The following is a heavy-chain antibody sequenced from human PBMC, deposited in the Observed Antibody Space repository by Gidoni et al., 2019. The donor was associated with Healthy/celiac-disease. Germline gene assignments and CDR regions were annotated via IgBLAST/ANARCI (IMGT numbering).Heavy chain of an antibody. CDR1: GGSISSGGYY. CDR2: IYYSGST. Sequence: QVQLQESGPGLVKPSQTLSLTCTVSGGSISSGGYYWSWIRQHPGKGLEWIGYIYYSGSTYYNPSLKSRVTISVDTSKNQFSLKLSSVTAADTAVYYCRMYSSGWIATLDYWGQGTLVTVSS. D-gene: IGHD6-19*01. J-gene: IGHJ4*02. CDR3: RMYSSGWIATLDY. V-gene: IGHV4-31*03.